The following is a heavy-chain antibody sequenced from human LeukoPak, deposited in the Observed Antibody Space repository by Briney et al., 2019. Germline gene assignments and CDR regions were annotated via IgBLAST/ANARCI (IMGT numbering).Heavy chain of an antibody. CDR3: AKDLAWISVRGSLDY. D-gene: IGHD5-12*01. J-gene: IGHJ4*02. CDR1: GFTFSSYG. CDR2: IRYDGSNK. V-gene: IGHV3-30*02. Sequence: PGGSLRLSCAASGFTFSSYGMHWVRQAPGKGLEWVAFIRYDGSNKYYADSVKGRFTISRDNSKNPLYLQMNSLRAEDTAVYYCAKDLAWISVRGSLDYWGQGTLVTVSS.